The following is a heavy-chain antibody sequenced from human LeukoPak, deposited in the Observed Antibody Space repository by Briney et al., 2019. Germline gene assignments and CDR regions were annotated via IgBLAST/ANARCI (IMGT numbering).Heavy chain of an antibody. CDR1: GYTFTGYY. CDR3: ARVGGDRGLYYYYGMDV. Sequence: ASVKVSCKASGYTFTGYYMHWVRQAPGQGLEWMGGIIPIFGTANYAQKFQGRVTITADESTSTAYMELSSLRSEDTAVYYCARVGGDRGLYYYYGMDVWGQGTTVTVSS. D-gene: IGHD2-21*01. V-gene: IGHV1-69*13. J-gene: IGHJ6*02. CDR2: IIPIFGTA.